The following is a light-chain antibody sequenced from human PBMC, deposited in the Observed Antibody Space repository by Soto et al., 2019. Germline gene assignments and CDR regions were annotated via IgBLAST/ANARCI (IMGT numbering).Light chain of an antibody. CDR1: SSNIGNNA. J-gene: IGLJ3*02. Sequence: QPVLTQPPSVSEAPRQRVTISCSGSSSNIGNNAVNWYQQLPGNAPKLLIYYDDLLPSGVSDRFSGSKSGTSASLAISGLQSEDEADDYGAAWDDSLNGQVFGGGNKLTVL. CDR3: AAWDDSLNGQV. CDR2: YDD. V-gene: IGLV1-36*01.